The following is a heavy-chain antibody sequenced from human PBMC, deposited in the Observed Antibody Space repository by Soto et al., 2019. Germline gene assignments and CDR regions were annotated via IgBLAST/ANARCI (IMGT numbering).Heavy chain of an antibody. CDR1: GYTFTSYG. J-gene: IGHJ6*02. D-gene: IGHD3-16*01. V-gene: IGHV1-18*01. Sequence: QVQLVQSGAEVKKPGASVKVSCKASGYTFTSYGITWVRQAPGQGLEWLGWINGYNGNTNYAQKLQGRVTMTTDTSPSTAYMELRSLRSADPAVYYCARMGDVPYYYYGMDVWGQGTTVTVSS. CDR2: INGYNGNT. CDR3: ARMGDVPYYYYGMDV.